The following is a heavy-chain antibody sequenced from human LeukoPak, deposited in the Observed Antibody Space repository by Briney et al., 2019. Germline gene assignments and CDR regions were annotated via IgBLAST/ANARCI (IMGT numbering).Heavy chain of an antibody. CDR1: GFTFSSYG. CDR3: ARLNRYSSPDDY. Sequence: PGRSLRLSCAASGFTFSSYGMHWVRQAPGKGLEWVAVISYDGSNKYYADSVKGRFTISRDNSKNTLYLQMNSLRAEDTAVYYCARLNRYSSPDDYWGQGTLVTVSS. D-gene: IGHD3-16*02. V-gene: IGHV3-30*03. CDR2: ISYDGSNK. J-gene: IGHJ4*02.